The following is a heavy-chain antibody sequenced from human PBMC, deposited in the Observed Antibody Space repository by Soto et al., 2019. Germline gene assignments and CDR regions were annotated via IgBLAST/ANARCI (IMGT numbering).Heavy chain of an antibody. CDR2: IRSKTNNYAT. CDR1: GFTFSGSA. CDR3: ARPRSTWYYDY. D-gene: IGHD6-13*01. J-gene: IGHJ4*02. V-gene: IGHV3-73*02. Sequence: EVQLVESGGGLVQPGGSLKVSYAASGFTFSGSAMHWVRQASGKGLEWVGRIRSKTNNYATAYAASVRGRFTISRDDSKNTVSLQMNSLKIEDTAVYYCARPRSTWYYDYWGQGTLVTVSS.